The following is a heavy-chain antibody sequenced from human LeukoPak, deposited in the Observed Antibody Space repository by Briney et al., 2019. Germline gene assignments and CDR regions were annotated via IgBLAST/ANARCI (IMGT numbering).Heavy chain of an antibody. CDR2: INPNSGGT. V-gene: IGHV1-2*02. Sequence: GASVKVSCKASGYTFTGYYMHWVRQAPGQGLEWMGWINPNSGGTNYAQKFQGRVTMTRDTSISTAYMELSRLRSDDTAVYYCARAGVRYYDFWSGRPPYYYYYMDVWGKGTTVTVSS. D-gene: IGHD3-3*01. CDR1: GYTFTGYY. J-gene: IGHJ6*03. CDR3: ARAGVRYYDFWSGRPPYYYYYMDV.